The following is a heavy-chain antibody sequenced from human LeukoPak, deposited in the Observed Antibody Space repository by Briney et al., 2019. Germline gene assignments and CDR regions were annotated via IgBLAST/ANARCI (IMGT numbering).Heavy chain of an antibody. CDR3: ARWKDSIKGGLSGSPLGGL. Sequence: TPETLSLTCTVSGGSISSYYWSWVRHPPGKGLEWIGYIHYSGSTNYNPSLKSRVTILVDTSKNQFSLNISSVSAAETAVYFSARWKDSIKGGLSGSPLGGLWGQGTLVTVSS. J-gene: IGHJ4*02. CDR1: GGSISSYY. D-gene: IGHD2/OR15-2a*01. V-gene: IGHV4-59*01. CDR2: IHYSGST.